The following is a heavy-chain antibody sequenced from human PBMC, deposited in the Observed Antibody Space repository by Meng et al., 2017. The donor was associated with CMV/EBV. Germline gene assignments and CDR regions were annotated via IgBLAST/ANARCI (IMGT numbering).Heavy chain of an antibody. J-gene: IGHJ4*02. CDR2: ISSSGSTI. Sequence: GGSLRLSCAASGFTFSDYYMSWIRQAPGKGLEWVSYISSSGSTIYYADSVKGRFTISRDNAKNSLYLQMNSLRAEDTAVYYCAREVRITMIVVVSHDYWGQGTLVTVSS. CDR1: GFTFSDYY. D-gene: IGHD3-22*01. V-gene: IGHV3-11*01. CDR3: AREVRITMIVVVSHDY.